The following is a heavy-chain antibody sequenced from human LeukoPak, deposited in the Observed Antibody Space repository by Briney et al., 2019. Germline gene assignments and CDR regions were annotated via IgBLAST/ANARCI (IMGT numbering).Heavy chain of an antibody. CDR3: ARPCSSTSCYDAFDI. D-gene: IGHD2-2*01. CDR2: IYPGDSDT. Sequence: GESLKISXKGSGYSFTSYWIGWVRQMPGKGLEWMGIIYPGDSDTIYSPSFQGQVTISADKSISTAYLQWSSLKASDTAMYYCARPCSSTSCYDAFDIWGQGTMVTVSS. CDR1: GYSFTSYW. J-gene: IGHJ3*02. V-gene: IGHV5-51*01.